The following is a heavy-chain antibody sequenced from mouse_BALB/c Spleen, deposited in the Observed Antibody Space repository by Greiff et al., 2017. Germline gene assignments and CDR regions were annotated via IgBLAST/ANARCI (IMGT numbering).Heavy chain of an antibody. D-gene: IGHD2-3*01. CDR3: ASYDGYYDYAMDY. CDR1: GYSITSDYA. CDR2: ISYSGST. Sequence: VQLKQSGPGLVKPSQSLSLTCTVTGYSITSDYAWNWIRQFPGNKLEWMGYISYSGSTSYNPSLKSRISITRDTSKNQFFLQLNSVTTEDTATYYCASYDGYYDYAMDYWGQGTSVTVSS. J-gene: IGHJ4*01. V-gene: IGHV3-2*02.